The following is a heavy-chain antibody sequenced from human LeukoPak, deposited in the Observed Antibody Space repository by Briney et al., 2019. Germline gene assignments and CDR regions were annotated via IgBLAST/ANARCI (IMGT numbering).Heavy chain of an antibody. J-gene: IGHJ4*02. CDR1: GGPFSGYY. CDR2: INDSGST. Sequence: PSETLSLTCAVYGGPFSGYYWTWIRQPPGKGLEWIGEINDSGSTKYNPSLKSRVTLSVDTSKNQFSLKLSSVTAADTAVYYCARAAQNWNNAPYFDFWGQETLVTVSS. D-gene: IGHD1/OR15-1a*01. V-gene: IGHV4-34*01. CDR3: ARAAQNWNNAPYFDF.